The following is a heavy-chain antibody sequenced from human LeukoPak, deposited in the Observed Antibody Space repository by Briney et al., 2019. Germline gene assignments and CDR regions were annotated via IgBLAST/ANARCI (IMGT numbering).Heavy chain of an antibody. CDR3: ARRFNYYDSSGYYEGFYFDY. CDR1: GYTFTSYG. CDR2: ISAY. V-gene: IGHV1-18*01. Sequence: ASVKVSCKASGYTFTSYGISWVRQAPGQGLEWMGWISAYAQKFQGRVTMTTDTSTSTAYMELRSLRSDDTAVYYRARRFNYYDSSGYYEGFYFDYWGQGTLVTVSS. J-gene: IGHJ4*02. D-gene: IGHD3-22*01.